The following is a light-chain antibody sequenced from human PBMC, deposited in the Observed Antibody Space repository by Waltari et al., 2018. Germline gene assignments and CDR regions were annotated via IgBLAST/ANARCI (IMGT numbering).Light chain of an antibody. CDR3: QQYATSPPT. V-gene: IGKV3-20*01. CDR2: GSS. J-gene: IGKJ3*01. Sequence: EIVLTQSPGTLSLFPGEWATLSCRASQNIGNSLAWYQHKPGQGPRLLIYGSSTRATGIPDRFRGSGSGTDFSLTISRLEPEDCAVFYCQQYATSPPTFGPGTRLD. CDR1: QNIGNS.